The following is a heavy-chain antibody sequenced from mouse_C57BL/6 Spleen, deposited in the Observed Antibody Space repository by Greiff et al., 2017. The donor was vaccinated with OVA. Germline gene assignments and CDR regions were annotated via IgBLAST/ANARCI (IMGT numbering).Heavy chain of an antibody. J-gene: IGHJ2*01. CDR2: IDPSDSYT. D-gene: IGHD1-1*01. Sequence: QVQLQQSGAELVKPGASLKLSCKASGYTFTSYWMQWVKQRPGQGLEWIGEIDPSDSYTNYNQKFKGKATLTVDTSSSTAYMQLSSLTSEDSAVYYCASGGLLLRSFDYWGQGTTLTVSS. CDR1: GYTFTSYW. CDR3: ASGGLLLRSFDY. V-gene: IGHV1-50*01.